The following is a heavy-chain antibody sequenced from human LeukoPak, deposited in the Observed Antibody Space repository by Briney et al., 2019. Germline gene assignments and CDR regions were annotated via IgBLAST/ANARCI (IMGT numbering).Heavy chain of an antibody. CDR2: ITYDGSNK. D-gene: IGHD1-26*01. Sequence: HAGRSLRLSCAASGFTFSSNAMHWVRQAPGKGLEWVAVITYDGSNKYYADSVKGRFTISRDNSRNTLYLQMNSLRAEDTAVYYCARGLLGATTSYFDYWGQGTLVTVSS. J-gene: IGHJ4*02. CDR3: ARGLLGATTSYFDY. V-gene: IGHV3-30-3*01. CDR1: GFTFSSNA.